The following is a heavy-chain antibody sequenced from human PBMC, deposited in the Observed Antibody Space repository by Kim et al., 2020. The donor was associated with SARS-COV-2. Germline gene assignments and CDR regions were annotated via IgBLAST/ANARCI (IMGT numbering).Heavy chain of an antibody. CDR1: GFTFSSYA. CDR3: AKEGVAVAGYYYYGMDV. Sequence: GGSLRLSCAASGFTFSSYAMSWVRQAPGKGLEWVSAISGSGGSTYYADSVKGRFTISRDNSKTTLYLQMNSLRAEDTAVYYCAKEGVAVAGYYYYGMDVWGQGTTVTVSS. D-gene: IGHD6-19*01. V-gene: IGHV3-23*01. CDR2: ISGSGGST. J-gene: IGHJ6*02.